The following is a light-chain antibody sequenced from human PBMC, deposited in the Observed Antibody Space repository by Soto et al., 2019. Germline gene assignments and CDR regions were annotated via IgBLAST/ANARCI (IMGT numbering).Light chain of an antibody. CDR2: AAS. V-gene: IGKV1-27*01. Sequence: DIQMTQSPSSLSASVGYIVTITFRASQGISNYLALYQQKPGKVPKLLIYAASTLQSGIPSRFSGSGSGTDFTLTISSLQPEDVATYYCQKYNSAPRKFGQGTKVDIK. CDR1: QGISNY. J-gene: IGKJ1*01. CDR3: QKYNSAPRK.